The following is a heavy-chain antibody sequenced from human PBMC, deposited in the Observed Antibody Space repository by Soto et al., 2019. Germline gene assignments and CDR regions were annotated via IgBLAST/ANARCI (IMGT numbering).Heavy chain of an antibody. CDR1: GFTFSSYG. D-gene: IGHD5-18*01. Sequence: QVQLVESGGGVVQPGRSLRLSCAASGFTFSSYGMHWVRQAPGKGLEWVAVIWYDGSNKYYADSVKGRFTISRDNSKNTLYLQMNSLRAEDTAVYYCARGTVDTAMVTERLRYWGQGTLVTVSS. J-gene: IGHJ4*02. V-gene: IGHV3-33*01. CDR3: ARGTVDTAMVTERLRY. CDR2: IWYDGSNK.